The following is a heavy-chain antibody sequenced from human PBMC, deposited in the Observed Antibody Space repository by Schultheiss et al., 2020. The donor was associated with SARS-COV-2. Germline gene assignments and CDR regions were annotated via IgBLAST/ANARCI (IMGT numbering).Heavy chain of an antibody. CDR1: GGSISSGGYY. D-gene: IGHD6-13*01. J-gene: IGHJ6*02. CDR3: ARVGLIAAAGTIYYYYGMDV. V-gene: IGHV4-30-4*08. Sequence: SETLSLTCSASGGSISSGGYYWSWIRQLPGKGLEWIGYIYYSGNTYYNPSLKSRVTISVDTSKNQFSLKLSSVTAADTAVYYCARVGLIAAAGTIYYYYGMDVWGQGTTVTVSS. CDR2: IYYSGNT.